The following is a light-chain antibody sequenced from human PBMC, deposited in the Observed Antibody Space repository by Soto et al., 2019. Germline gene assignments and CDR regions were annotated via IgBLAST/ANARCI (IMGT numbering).Light chain of an antibody. V-gene: IGKV3-20*01. Sequence: EIVLTQSPGTLSLSPGERATLSCRASQSVNSNYLAWYQQKPGQAPRLLIYRASSRATGIPDSFSGSGSGTDFTLTISRLEPEDFAVYYCQQYGSSPQTFGQGTKVEIK. J-gene: IGKJ1*01. CDR2: RAS. CDR1: QSVNSNY. CDR3: QQYGSSPQT.